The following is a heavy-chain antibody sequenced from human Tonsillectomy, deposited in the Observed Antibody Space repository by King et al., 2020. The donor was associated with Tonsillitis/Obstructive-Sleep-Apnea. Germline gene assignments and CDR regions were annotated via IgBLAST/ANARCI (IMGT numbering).Heavy chain of an antibody. J-gene: IGHJ6*03. V-gene: IGHV4-34*01. Sequence: VQLQQWGAGLLKPSETLSLTCAVYGGSFSGYYWSWIRQPPGKGLEWIGEINHSGSTNYNPSLKSRVTISVDTSKNQFSLKLSSVTAADTAVYYCARASLICSSTSCYVYYYYYYMDVWGKGTTVTVSS. CDR1: GGSFSGYY. D-gene: IGHD2-2*01. CDR3: ARASLICSSTSCYVYYYYYYMDV. CDR2: INHSGST.